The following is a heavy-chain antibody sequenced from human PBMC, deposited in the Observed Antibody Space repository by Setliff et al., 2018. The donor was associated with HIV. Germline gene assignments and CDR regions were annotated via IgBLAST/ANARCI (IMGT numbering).Heavy chain of an antibody. CDR3: AENRSPSIFSAPTNAFDI. CDR1: GYTFTGYY. Sequence: GASVKVSCKASGYTFTGYYMHWVRQAPGQGLEWMGWINPNSGGTTYAQKFQGRVTMTRDTSISTAYMEVSRLRSDDTAVYYCAENRSPSIFSAPTNAFDIWGQGTMVTVSS. D-gene: IGHD3-9*01. CDR2: INPNSGGT. J-gene: IGHJ3*02. V-gene: IGHV1-2*02.